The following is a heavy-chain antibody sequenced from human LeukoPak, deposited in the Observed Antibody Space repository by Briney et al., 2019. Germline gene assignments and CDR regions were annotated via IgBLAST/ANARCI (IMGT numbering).Heavy chain of an antibody. CDR1: GFTFSSYA. CDR3: ARGAVAATVLDY. V-gene: IGHV3-30-3*01. D-gene: IGHD2-15*01. J-gene: IGHJ4*02. Sequence: GGSLRLSCAASGFTFSSYAMHWVRQAPGKGLEWVAVISYDGSNKYYADSVKGRFTISRDNSKNTLYLQMNSLRAEDTAVYYCARGAVAATVLDYWGQGTLVTVSS. CDR2: ISYDGSNK.